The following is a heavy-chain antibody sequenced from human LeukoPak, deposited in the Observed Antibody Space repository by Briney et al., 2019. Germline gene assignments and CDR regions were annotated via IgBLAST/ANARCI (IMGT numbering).Heavy chain of an antibody. J-gene: IGHJ4*02. Sequence: VKVSCKASGYTFTSYGISWVRQAPGQGLEWMGWISAYNGNTNYAQKLQGRVTMTTDTSTSTAYMELSSLRSEDTAVYYCARAVRYSLIRGYYFDYWGQGTLVTVSS. V-gene: IGHV1-18*01. CDR3: ARAVRYSLIRGYYFDY. CDR2: ISAYNGNT. CDR1: GYTFTSYG. D-gene: IGHD3-9*01.